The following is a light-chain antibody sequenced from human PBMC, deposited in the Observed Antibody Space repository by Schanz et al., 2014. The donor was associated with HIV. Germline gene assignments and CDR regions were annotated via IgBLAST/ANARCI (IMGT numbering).Light chain of an antibody. CDR3: ATWDSILNAVV. CDR1: NSNIGNNH. CDR2: ADY. Sequence: QSVLTQPPSVSAAPGQRVTISCSGSNSNIGNNHVSWYQVIPETAPKLLIFADYQRPSEIPDRISGSKTGTSATLAINGLQTEDEADYYCATWDSILNAVVFGGGTKVTVL. V-gene: IGLV1-51*01. J-gene: IGLJ2*01.